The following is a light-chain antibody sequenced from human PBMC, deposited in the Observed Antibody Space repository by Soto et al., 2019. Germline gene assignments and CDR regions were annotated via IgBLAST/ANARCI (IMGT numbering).Light chain of an antibody. J-gene: IGLJ2*01. V-gene: IGLV1-47*01. Sequence: QSVLTPAASACGTPGLRVTISCSGSSSNIGSNYVYWYHQLPGTAPKLVIYRNNQRPSGVPDRISGSKSGTSASLAISGLRSEDEADYYCAAWDDSLSGLVFGRGTKLTVL. CDR2: RNN. CDR3: AAWDDSLSGLV. CDR1: SSNIGSNY.